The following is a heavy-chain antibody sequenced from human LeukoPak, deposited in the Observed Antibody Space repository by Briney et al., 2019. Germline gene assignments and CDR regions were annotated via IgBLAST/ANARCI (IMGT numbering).Heavy chain of an antibody. J-gene: IGHJ5*02. Sequence: PSETLSLTCTVSGYSISSGYYWGWIRQPPGKGLEWIGSIYHSGSTYYNPSLKSRVTISVDTSKNQFSLKLSSVTAADTAVYHCARGTTGSWGQGTLVTVSS. D-gene: IGHD4-17*01. V-gene: IGHV4-38-2*02. CDR1: GYSISSGYY. CDR2: IYHSGST. CDR3: ARGTTGS.